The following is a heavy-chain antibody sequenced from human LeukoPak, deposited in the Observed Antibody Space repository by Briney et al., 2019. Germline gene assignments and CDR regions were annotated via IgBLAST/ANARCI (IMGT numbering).Heavy chain of an antibody. V-gene: IGHV4-31*03. J-gene: IGHJ3*02. CDR2: IYYSGST. Sequence: PSETLSLTCTVSGGSISSGGSYWSWIRQHPGKGLEWIGYIYYSGSTYYNTSLKSRVTISVDTSKNQFSLKLSSVTAADTAVYYCASTYCGGDCYSRGIGAFDIWGQGTMVTVSS. CDR1: GGSISSGGSY. CDR3: ASTYCGGDCYSRGIGAFDI. D-gene: IGHD2-21*02.